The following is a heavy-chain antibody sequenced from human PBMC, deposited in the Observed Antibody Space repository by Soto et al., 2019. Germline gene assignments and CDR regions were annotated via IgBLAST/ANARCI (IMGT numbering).Heavy chain of an antibody. V-gene: IGHV4-39*01. CDR1: GGAISSSIYY. Sequence: SESLSLPCTFSGGAISSSIYYWGWIRQPPGKGLEWIGSIYYSGSPYYNPSLKSRATISVDTSKNQFSLKLSSVTAADTAVYYCAKGGSGSYSNAFEIWGQGTMVT. CDR2: IYYSGSP. D-gene: IGHD3-10*01. CDR3: AKGGSGSYSNAFEI. J-gene: IGHJ3*02.